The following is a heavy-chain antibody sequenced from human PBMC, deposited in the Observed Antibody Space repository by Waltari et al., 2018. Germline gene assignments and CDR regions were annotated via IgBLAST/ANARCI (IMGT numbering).Heavy chain of an antibody. V-gene: IGHV1-69*01. CDR2: IIPVFGTA. D-gene: IGHD1-26*01. CDR3: ARIKESGRSRMGPFDY. J-gene: IGHJ4*02. Sequence: QVQLVQSGAEVKKPGSSVNVPCKASGATFNPYALTWVRQAPGQGLEWMGGIIPVFGTANYAQKFRGRVTITADESTSTVYMEVRSLTSEDTAVYYCARIKESGRSRMGPFDYWGQGTLVTVSS. CDR1: GATFNPYA.